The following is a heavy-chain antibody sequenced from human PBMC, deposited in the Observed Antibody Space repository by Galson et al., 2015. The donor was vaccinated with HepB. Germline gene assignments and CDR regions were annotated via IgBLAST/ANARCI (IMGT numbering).Heavy chain of an antibody. CDR3: ATDARDYYYDSSGYYGH. CDR1: GYTLTELS. J-gene: IGHJ1*01. D-gene: IGHD3-22*01. CDR2: FDPEDGET. V-gene: IGHV1-24*01. Sequence: SVKVSCKVSGYTLTELSMHWVRQAPGKGLEWMGGFDPEDGETIYAQKFQGRVTMTEDTSTDTAYMELSSLRSEDTAVYYCATDARDYYYDSSGYYGHWGQGTLVTVSS.